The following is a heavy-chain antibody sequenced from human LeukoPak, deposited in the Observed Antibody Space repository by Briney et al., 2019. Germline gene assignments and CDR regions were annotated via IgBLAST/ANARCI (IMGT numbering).Heavy chain of an antibody. J-gene: IGHJ3*02. D-gene: IGHD3-10*01. V-gene: IGHV1-18*01. CDR2: ISAYNGNT. CDR3: ARDQTHITMVRGVIEEDAFDI. Sequence: GAPVKVSCKASGYTFTSYGISWVRQAPGQGLEWMGWISAYNGNTNYAQKLQGRVTMTTDTSTSTAYMELRSLRSDDTAVYYCARDQTHITMVRGVIEEDAFDIWGQGTMVTVSS. CDR1: GYTFTSYG.